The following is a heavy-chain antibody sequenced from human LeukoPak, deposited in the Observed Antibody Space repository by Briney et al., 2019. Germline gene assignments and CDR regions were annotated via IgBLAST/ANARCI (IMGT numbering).Heavy chain of an antibody. Sequence: SETLSLTCTVSGYSISSGYYWGWIRQPPGKGLEWIGEINHSGSTNYNPSLKSRVTISVDTSKNQFSLKLSSVTAADTAVYYCARGRRVGATTRSTNYYMDVWGKGTTVTVSS. CDR1: GYSISSGYY. CDR2: INHSGST. CDR3: ARGRRVGATTRSTNYYMDV. D-gene: IGHD1-26*01. V-gene: IGHV4-38-2*02. J-gene: IGHJ6*03.